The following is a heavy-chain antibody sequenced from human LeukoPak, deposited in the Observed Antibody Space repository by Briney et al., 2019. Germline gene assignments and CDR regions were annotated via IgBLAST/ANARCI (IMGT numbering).Heavy chain of an antibody. V-gene: IGHV3-23*01. Sequence: PGGSLRLSCAVSGLTFSSSWMDWVRQAPGKGLEWVSAISISGSKTYYADSVKGRFTISRDNSKNTLYLQMNSLRAEDTAVYYCANEIRPNDYWGQGTQVTVSS. CDR3: ANEIRPNDY. CDR1: GLTFSSSW. J-gene: IGHJ4*02. CDR2: ISISGSKT. D-gene: IGHD4-17*01.